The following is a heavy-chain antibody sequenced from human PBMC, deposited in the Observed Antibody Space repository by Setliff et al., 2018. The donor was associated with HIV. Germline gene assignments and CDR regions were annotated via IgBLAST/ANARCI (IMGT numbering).Heavy chain of an antibody. D-gene: IGHD3-10*01. V-gene: IGHV4-59*01. J-gene: IGHJ4*02. CDR1: DDSISSNY. CDR2: IYYSGST. Sequence: SETLSLTCTVSDDSISSNYWSWIRQSAGKGLEWIGYIYYSGSTNYNPSLKSRVTISVDTSKNQFSLKLSSVTAADTAVYYCARGAELLWFGELHNIPYFDYWGQGTLVTVSS. CDR3: ARGAELLWFGELHNIPYFDY.